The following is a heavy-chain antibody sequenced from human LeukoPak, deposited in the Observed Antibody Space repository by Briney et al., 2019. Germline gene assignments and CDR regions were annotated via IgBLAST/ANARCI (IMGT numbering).Heavy chain of an antibody. CDR3: ARFPGLLWFGELLDAFDI. V-gene: IGHV1-8*01. CDR1: GYTFTSYD. J-gene: IGHJ3*02. CDR2: MNPNSGNT. Sequence: GASVKVSCKASGYTFTSYDINWVRQPTGQGLEWMGWMNPNSGNTGYAQKFQGRVTMTRNTSISTAYMELSSLSSEHTAVYYCARFPGLLWFGELLDAFDIWGQGTMVTVSS. D-gene: IGHD3-10*01.